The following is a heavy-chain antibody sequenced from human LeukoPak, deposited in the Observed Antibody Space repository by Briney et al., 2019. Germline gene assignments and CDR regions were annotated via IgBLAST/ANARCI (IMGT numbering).Heavy chain of an antibody. Sequence: SETLSLTCTVSGNSISSGDYYWSWIRQPAGKGLEWIGSIYYSGSTYYNPSLKSRVTISVDTSKNQFSLKLSSVTAADTAVYYCARYSKARPFDYWGQGTLVTVSS. CDR2: IYYSGST. CDR1: GNSISSGDYY. J-gene: IGHJ4*02. D-gene: IGHD6-6*01. CDR3: ARYSKARPFDY. V-gene: IGHV4-39*07.